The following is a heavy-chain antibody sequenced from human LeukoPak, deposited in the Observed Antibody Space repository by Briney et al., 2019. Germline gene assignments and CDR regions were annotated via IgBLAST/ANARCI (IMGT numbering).Heavy chain of an antibody. Sequence: PGGSLRLSCAASGFTFSSYSMNWVRQASGKGLEWVSSISSSSSYIYYADSVKGRFTISRDNAKNSLYLQMNSLRAEDTAVYYCARDIVVVPAATLNDYWGQGTLVTVSS. J-gene: IGHJ4*02. CDR2: ISSSSSYI. CDR3: ARDIVVVPAATLNDY. D-gene: IGHD2-2*01. CDR1: GFTFSSYS. V-gene: IGHV3-21*01.